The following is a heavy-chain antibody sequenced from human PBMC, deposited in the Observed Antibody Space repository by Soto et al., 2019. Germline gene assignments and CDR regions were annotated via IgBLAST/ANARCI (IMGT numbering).Heavy chain of an antibody. Sequence: QVQLQESGPGLVKPSQTLSLTCTVSGGSISSGGYYWSWIRQHPGKGLEWIGYIYYSGSTYYNPYLKSRVTIAVDPSKSQFSLKLSSGTAADTAVYYWARERNCSGGSCYFSWCDPWGQGTLVTVSS. CDR2: IYYSGST. CDR1: GGSISSGGYY. J-gene: IGHJ5*02. CDR3: ARERNCSGGSCYFSWCDP. V-gene: IGHV4-31*03. D-gene: IGHD2-15*01.